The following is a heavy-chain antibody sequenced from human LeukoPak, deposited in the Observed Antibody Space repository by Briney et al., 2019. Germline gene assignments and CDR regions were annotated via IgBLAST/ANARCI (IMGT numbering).Heavy chain of an antibody. CDR1: GFTFSSYG. D-gene: IGHD3-16*02. Sequence: PGRSLRLSCAASGFTFSSYGMHWVRQAPGKGLEWVAVIWYDGSNKYYADSVKGRFTISRDNSKNTLYLQMNSLRAEDTAVYYCARGRRLGELSLPQHFDYWGQGTPVTVSS. V-gene: IGHV3-33*01. CDR3: ARGRRLGELSLPQHFDY. J-gene: IGHJ4*02. CDR2: IWYDGSNK.